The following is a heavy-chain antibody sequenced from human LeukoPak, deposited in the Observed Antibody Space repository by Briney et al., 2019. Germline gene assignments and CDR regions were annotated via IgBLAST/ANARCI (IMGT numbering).Heavy chain of an antibody. D-gene: IGHD2-2*01. CDR2: IWYDGSNK. Sequence: KPGGSLRLSCAASGFTFSSYGMHWVRQAPGKGLEGVAVIWYDGSNKYYADSVKGRFTISRDNSKNTLYLQTNSLRAEDTAVYYCARAYCSSTSCYAGGFDYWGQGTLVTVSS. J-gene: IGHJ4*02. CDR3: ARAYCSSTSCYAGGFDY. V-gene: IGHV3-33*01. CDR1: GFTFSSYG.